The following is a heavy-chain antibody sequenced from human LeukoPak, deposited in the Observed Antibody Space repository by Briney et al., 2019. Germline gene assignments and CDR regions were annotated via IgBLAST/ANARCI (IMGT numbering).Heavy chain of an antibody. CDR3: ARATASGSGRAYDH. V-gene: IGHV4-34*01. Sequence: SETLSLTCAVYGGSFSGYYWSWTRQPPGKRLEWIGEIHHSGGTNSNPSLKNRVTMSIDMSKNQFSLKLNSVTAADTAVYYCARATASGSGRAYDHWARGNLVPVSS. D-gene: IGHD3-10*01. J-gene: IGHJ4*02. CDR1: GGSFSGYY. CDR2: IHHSGGT.